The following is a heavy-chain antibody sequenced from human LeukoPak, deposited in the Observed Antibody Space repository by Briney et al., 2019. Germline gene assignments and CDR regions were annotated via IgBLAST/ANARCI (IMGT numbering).Heavy chain of an antibody. D-gene: IGHD3-22*01. Sequence: SETLSLTCTVSGGSIFNYYWHWIRQSPGKGLEWVGYVYANGITAYNPSLRSRGSMSIDTSRSQFSLRLTSVTATDTATYYCARRVYYDTSGYHPTAGYFDLWGRGTLVSVSS. CDR3: ARRVYYDTSGYHPTAGYFDL. V-gene: IGHV4-4*08. CDR2: VYANGIT. J-gene: IGHJ2*01. CDR1: GGSIFNYY.